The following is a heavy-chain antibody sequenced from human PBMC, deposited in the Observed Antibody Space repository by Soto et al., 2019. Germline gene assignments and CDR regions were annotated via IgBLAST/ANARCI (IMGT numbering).Heavy chain of an antibody. V-gene: IGHV4-38-2*02. J-gene: IGHJ5*02. CDR1: GFSINSAYY. CDR2: IYHSGST. Sequence: SETLSLTCTVSGFSINSAYYWGWIRQPPGKGLEWIGSIYHSGSTHYNAALRSRVTISVDTSKNQFSLKLSSVTAADAAVYYCARNVTLVRGVIRYKWFDPSGQGTLVTVCS. D-gene: IGHD3-10*01. CDR3: ARNVTLVRGVIRYKWFDP.